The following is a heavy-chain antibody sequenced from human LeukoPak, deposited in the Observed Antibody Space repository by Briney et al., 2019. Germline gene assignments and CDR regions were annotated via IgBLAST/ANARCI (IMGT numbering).Heavy chain of an antibody. J-gene: IGHJ3*02. D-gene: IGHD6-19*01. CDR2: IIPILGIA. V-gene: IGHV1-69*04. CDR1: GYTFTSYD. CDR3: ARDPHIAVAATGAFDI. Sequence: SVKVSCKASGYTFTSYDINWVRQAPGQGLEWMGRIIPILGIANYAQKFQGRVTITADKSTSTAYMELSSLRSEDTAVYYCARDPHIAVAATGAFDIWGQGTMVTVFS.